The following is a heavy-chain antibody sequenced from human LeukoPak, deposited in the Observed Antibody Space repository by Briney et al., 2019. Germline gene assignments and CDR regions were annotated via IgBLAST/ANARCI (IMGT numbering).Heavy chain of an antibody. Sequence: GRTLRLSCAASGFTFTRYWMGCVRQAPGKGPEWVANIAMDGRGKNYMESVRGRFTIPRDNAKNSLYLQMESLRADNTAVYYCVRDRDYCAIDYWGQGTLVTVSS. CDR3: VRDRDYCAIDY. V-gene: IGHV3-7*01. J-gene: IGHJ4*02. CDR2: IAMDGRGK. D-gene: IGHD2/OR15-2a*01. CDR1: GFTFTRYW.